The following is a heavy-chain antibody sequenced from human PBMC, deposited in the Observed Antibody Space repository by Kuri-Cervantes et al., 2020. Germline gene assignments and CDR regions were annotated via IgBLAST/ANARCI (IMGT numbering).Heavy chain of an antibody. CDR1: GGSISSYY. J-gene: IGHJ4*02. V-gene: IGHV4-59*01. CDR3: ARWSGSYTQFNY. CDR2: IYYSGST. D-gene: IGHD1-26*01. Sequence: SETLSLTCTVSGGSISSYYWSWIRPPPGKGLEWIGYIYYSGSTNYNPSLKSRVTISVDTSKNQFSLKLSSVTAADTAVYYCARWSGSYTQFNYWGQATLVTVSS.